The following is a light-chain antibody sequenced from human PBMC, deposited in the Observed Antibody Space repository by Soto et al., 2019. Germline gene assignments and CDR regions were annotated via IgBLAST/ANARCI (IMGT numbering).Light chain of an antibody. CDR3: QQYGSSGT. V-gene: IGKV3-20*01. CDR1: QSVRSSY. J-gene: IGKJ1*01. CDR2: GAS. Sequence: IVLPQTPGTLSLSPGERASLNCRASQSVRSSYLARYQQKPGQAPRLLIYGASSRATCIPDRFSGSGSGTDFTLSISRLEPEDFAEYYCQQYGSSGTFGQGTNV.